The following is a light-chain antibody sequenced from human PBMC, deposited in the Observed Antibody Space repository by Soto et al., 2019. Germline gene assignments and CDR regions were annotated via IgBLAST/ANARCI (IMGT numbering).Light chain of an antibody. J-gene: IGKJ1*01. CDR2: GAS. Sequence: EIVFKQSPGTLSLSPGERATLSCRASQSVSSSYLAWYQQKPGQAPRLLIYGASTRAPGIPARFSGSGSGTEFTLTISSLQSEDFAIYYCQHYNNWPPWTFCQGSKVDIK. CDR1: QSVSSSY. V-gene: IGKV3-15*01. CDR3: QHYNNWPPWT.